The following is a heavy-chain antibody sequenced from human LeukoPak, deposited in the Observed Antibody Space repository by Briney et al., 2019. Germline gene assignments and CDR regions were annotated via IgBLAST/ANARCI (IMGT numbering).Heavy chain of an antibody. V-gene: IGHV4-61*01. CDR2: IYYSGST. Sequence: SETLSLTCTVSGYPISSGYYWGWIRQPPGKGLEWIGYIYYSGSTNYNPSLKSRVTISVDTSKNQFSLKLSSVTAADTAVYYCARLFGGSYYLYYFDYWGQGTLVTVSS. D-gene: IGHD1-26*01. CDR1: GYPISSGYY. J-gene: IGHJ4*02. CDR3: ARLFGGSYYLYYFDY.